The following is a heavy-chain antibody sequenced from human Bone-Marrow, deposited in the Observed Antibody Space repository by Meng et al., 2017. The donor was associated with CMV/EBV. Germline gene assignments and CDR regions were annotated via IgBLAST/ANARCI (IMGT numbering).Heavy chain of an antibody. D-gene: IGHD4-11*01. J-gene: IGHJ2*01. CDR3: ARARRSTVTYEVYRNFDL. CDR2: IYNRGGT. CDR1: GASISDGGYY. V-gene: IGHV4-31*03. Sequence: SETLSLTCIVSGASISDGGYYWSWIRQRPGEGLEWIGYIYNRGGTQYNPFLASRLTISISDTSKNRFSLKLTSVTAADTAVYYCARARRSTVTYEVYRNFDLWGRGTLVTVSS.